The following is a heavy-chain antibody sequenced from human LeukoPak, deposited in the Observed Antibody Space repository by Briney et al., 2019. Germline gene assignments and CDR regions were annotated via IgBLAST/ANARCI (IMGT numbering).Heavy chain of an antibody. Sequence: GGSLRLSCAASGFTFSSYWMSWVRQAPGKGLEWVANIKQDGSEKYYVDSVKGRFTTSRDNAKNSLYLQMNSLRAEDTAVYYCARDSDYYGGYYYYMDVWGKGTTVTVSS. CDR2: IKQDGSEK. CDR1: GFTFSSYW. J-gene: IGHJ6*03. CDR3: ARDSDYYGGYYYYMDV. D-gene: IGHD3-10*01. V-gene: IGHV3-7*01.